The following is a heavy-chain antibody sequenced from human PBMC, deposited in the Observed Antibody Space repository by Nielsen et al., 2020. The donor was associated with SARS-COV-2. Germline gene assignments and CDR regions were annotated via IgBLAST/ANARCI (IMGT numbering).Heavy chain of an antibody. D-gene: IGHD3-9*01. CDR2: ISSSSSTI. J-gene: IGHJ2*01. Sequence: GGSLTLSCAASGFTFSSYSMNWVRQAPGKGLEWVSYISSSSSTIYYADSVKGRFTISRDNAKNSLYLQMNSLRDEDTAVYYCARDAAHLDILTGYYTRDWYFDLWGRGTLVTVSS. V-gene: IGHV3-48*02. CDR3: ARDAAHLDILTGYYTRDWYFDL. CDR1: GFTFSSYS.